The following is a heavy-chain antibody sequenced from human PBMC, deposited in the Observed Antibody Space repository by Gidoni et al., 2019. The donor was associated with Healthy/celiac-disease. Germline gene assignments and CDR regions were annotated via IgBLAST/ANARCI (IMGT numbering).Heavy chain of an antibody. V-gene: IGHV3-30*02. CDR3: AKDSARSSSWCEYFQH. CDR2: IRYDGSNK. Sequence: QVQLVESGGGLVQPGGSLRLSCAASGFTFISYGMHWVRQAPGKGLEWVAFIRYDGSNKYYADSVKDRFTISRDNSKNTLYLQMNSLRAEDTAVYYCAKDSARSSSWCEYFQHWGQGTLVTVSS. J-gene: IGHJ1*01. CDR1: GFTFISYG. D-gene: IGHD6-13*01.